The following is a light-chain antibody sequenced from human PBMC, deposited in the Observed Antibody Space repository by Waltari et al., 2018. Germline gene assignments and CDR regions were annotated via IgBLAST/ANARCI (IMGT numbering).Light chain of an antibody. J-gene: IGLJ3*02. CDR1: SSDVGGYNY. Sequence: QSALTQPRSVSGSPGQSVTISCTGTSSDVGGYNYVSWYQHLPGKAPKLIIYDDTKWPSGVPVRFSGSKSGNTASLTISGLLGEDEADYYCCSYGGSSWVFGGGTKLTVL. CDR2: DDT. V-gene: IGLV2-11*01. CDR3: CSYGGSSWV.